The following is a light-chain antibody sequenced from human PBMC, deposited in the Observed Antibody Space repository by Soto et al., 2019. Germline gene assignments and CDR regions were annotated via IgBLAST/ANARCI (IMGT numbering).Light chain of an antibody. Sequence: EIVLTQSPGTLSLSPGERATLSCRASQSISSTYLAWHRQKPGQAPRLLIYAASSRATGIPDRFSGSGSGTDFTLTISRLEPEDFAVYYCQQYYASSWTFGQGTKADIK. CDR2: AAS. CDR1: QSISSTY. CDR3: QQYYASSWT. V-gene: IGKV3-20*01. J-gene: IGKJ1*01.